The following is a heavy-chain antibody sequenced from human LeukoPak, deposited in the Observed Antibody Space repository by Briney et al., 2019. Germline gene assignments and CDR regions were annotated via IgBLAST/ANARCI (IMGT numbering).Heavy chain of an antibody. J-gene: IGHJ6*02. V-gene: IGHV4-39*01. CDR3: ARHYYGSGRTGGMDV. Sequence: PSETLSLTCTVSGGSISSYYWGWIRQPPGKGLEWIRSIYYSGYTYYIPSLKSRVTISVDTPNNQFSLRLSSVTAADTAVYYCARHYYGSGRTGGMDVWGQGTTVTVSS. D-gene: IGHD3-10*01. CDR1: GGSISSYY. CDR2: IYYSGYT.